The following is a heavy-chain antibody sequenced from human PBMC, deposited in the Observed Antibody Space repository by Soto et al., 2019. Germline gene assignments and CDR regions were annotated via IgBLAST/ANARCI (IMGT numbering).Heavy chain of an antibody. J-gene: IGHJ6*02. Sequence: AXVKVSCKASGYTFTSYGISWVLQAPGQGLEWMGWISAYNGNTNYAQKLQGRVTMTTDTSTSTAYMELRSLRSDDTAVYYCARDSNSQGGGGLLFLAYYYYGMDVWGQGTTVTVSS. CDR2: ISAYNGNT. CDR3: ARDSNSQGGGGLLFLAYYYYGMDV. D-gene: IGHD4-4*01. CDR1: GYTFTSYG. V-gene: IGHV1-18*01.